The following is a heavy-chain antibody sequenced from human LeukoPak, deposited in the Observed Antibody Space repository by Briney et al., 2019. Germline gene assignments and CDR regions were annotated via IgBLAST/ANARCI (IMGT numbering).Heavy chain of an antibody. V-gene: IGHV1-69*05. J-gene: IGHJ6*03. D-gene: IGHD1-26*01. CDR2: IIPIFWST. CDR3: ARVGRSRGSLPNSYYYMDV. CDR1: GDIFNSYS. Sequence: SVKVSCNASGDIFNSYSVSWVRQAPGQGLEWMGDIIPIFWSTNYAQKFQGRVTITTDQSTRTAYMELNSLSSDDTAVYYCARVGRSRGSLPNSYYYMDVWGKGTTVSVSS.